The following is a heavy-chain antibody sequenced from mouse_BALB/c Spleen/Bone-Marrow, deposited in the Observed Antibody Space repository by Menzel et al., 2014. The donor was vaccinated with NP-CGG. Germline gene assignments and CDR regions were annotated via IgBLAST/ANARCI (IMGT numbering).Heavy chain of an antibody. V-gene: IGHV5-6*02. CDR3: ARGGGAYYGNYWFAY. D-gene: IGHD2-10*01. CDR2: ISSGGSYT. CDR1: GFTFSSYG. J-gene: IGHJ3*01. Sequence: DVKLVESGGDLVKPGGSLKLSCAASGFTFSSYGMSWVRQTPDKRREWVATISSGGSYTYYPDSVKGRFTISRDNAKNTLYLQMSSLKSEDTAMYYCARGGGAYYGNYWFAYWGQGTLVTVSA.